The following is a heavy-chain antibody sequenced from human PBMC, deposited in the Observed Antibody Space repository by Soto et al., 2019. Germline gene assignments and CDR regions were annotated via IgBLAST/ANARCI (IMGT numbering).Heavy chain of an antibody. V-gene: IGHV4-4*07. Sequence: SDSLSLTCTVSGDSIGNFYWSWIRQPAGKGLESIGRLSTSGRTNYSPSLQSRVTMSLDTSKNRFSLRLTSVSAADTAVYFCARGMGRYFDLWGRGTLVTVSS. D-gene: IGHD2-8*01. CDR1: GDSIGNFY. CDR3: ARGMGRYFDL. J-gene: IGHJ2*01. CDR2: LSTSGRT.